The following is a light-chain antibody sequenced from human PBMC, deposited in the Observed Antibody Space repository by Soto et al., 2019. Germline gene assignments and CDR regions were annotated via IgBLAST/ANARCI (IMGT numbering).Light chain of an antibody. Sequence: EIVFTQSPATLSSFPGDRVTLSCRASQYIDTRLAWYQHRPGQAPRLLIYQTSIREAGIPARFTASGSGTEFTLTISDVEPEDFELYVCHQRHSWTRTFGQGTKVDIK. CDR1: QYIDTR. V-gene: IGKV3-11*01. J-gene: IGKJ1*01. CDR2: QTS. CDR3: HQRHSWTRT.